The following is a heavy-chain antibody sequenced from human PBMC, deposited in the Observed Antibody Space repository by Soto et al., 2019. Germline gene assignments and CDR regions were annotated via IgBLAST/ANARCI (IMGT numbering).Heavy chain of an antibody. V-gene: IGHV3-30-3*01. CDR3: ATERVELYYYYGLDV. J-gene: IGHJ6*02. D-gene: IGHD1-1*01. Sequence: GGSLRLSCAASGFTFRNFVMHWVRQAPGKGLEWVALISYDGGKKFYADSVKGRFTISRDKSENTLYLQMNSLTTEDTAVYYCATERVELYYYYGLDVWGQGTTVTVAS. CDR1: GFTFRNFV. CDR2: ISYDGGKK.